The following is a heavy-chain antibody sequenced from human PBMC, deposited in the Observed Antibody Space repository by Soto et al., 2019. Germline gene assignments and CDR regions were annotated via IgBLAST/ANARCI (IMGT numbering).Heavy chain of an antibody. D-gene: IGHD3-10*01. CDR3: ARNIPNYYGSETDAFDI. V-gene: IGHV2-70*04. CDR1: GFSLSTSGMR. CDR2: IDWDDDK. Sequence: SGPTLVNPTQTLTLTCTFSGFSLSTSGMRVSWIRQPPGKALEWLARIDWDDDKFYSTSLKTRLTISKDTSKNQVVLTMTNMDPVDTATYYCARNIPNYYGSETDAFDIWGQGQWSPSPQ. J-gene: IGHJ3*02.